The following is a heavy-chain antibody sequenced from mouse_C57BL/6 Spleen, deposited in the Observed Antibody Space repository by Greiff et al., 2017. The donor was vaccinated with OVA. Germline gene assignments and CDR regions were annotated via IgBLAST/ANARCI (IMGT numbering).Heavy chain of an antibody. J-gene: IGHJ2*01. CDR1: GYSITSGYY. CDR3: ARGDRGYFDY. D-gene: IGHD3-3*01. V-gene: IGHV3-6*01. CDR2: ISYDGSN. Sequence: ESGPGLVKPSQSLSLTCSVTGYSITSGYYWNWIRQFPGNKLEWMGYISYDGSNNYNPSLKNRISITRDTSKNQFFLKLNSVTTEDTATYYCARGDRGYFDYWGQGTTLTVSS.